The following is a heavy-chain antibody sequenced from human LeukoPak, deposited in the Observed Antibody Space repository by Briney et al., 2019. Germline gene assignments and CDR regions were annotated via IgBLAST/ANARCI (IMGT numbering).Heavy chain of an antibody. CDR3: ARSDDSHYDILTGFDY. CDR2: IYYSGST. D-gene: IGHD3-9*01. CDR1: GGSIGSSSYY. Sequence: PSETLSLTCTVSGGSIGSSSYYWGWIRQPPGKGLEWIASIYYSGSTYYNPSLKSRVTISVDTSKNQFSLKLSSVTAADTAVYYCARSDDSHYDILTGFDYWGQGTLVTVSS. J-gene: IGHJ4*02. V-gene: IGHV4-39*01.